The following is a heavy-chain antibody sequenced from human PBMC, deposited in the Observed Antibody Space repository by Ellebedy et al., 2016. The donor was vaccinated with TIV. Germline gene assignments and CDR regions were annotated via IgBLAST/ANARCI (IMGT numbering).Heavy chain of an antibody. CDR1: GFTFANYA. Sequence: GGSLRLSXAASGFTFANYAMSWIRQAPGKGLEWVSAISGSGVSAYYLDSVKGRFTISRDNFKNTVSLQMNDLTAEDTAVYFCATGGYSNSWIPNYFDYWGQGTLVTVSS. V-gene: IGHV3-23*01. D-gene: IGHD6-13*01. CDR2: ISGSGVSA. CDR3: ATGGYSNSWIPNYFDY. J-gene: IGHJ4*02.